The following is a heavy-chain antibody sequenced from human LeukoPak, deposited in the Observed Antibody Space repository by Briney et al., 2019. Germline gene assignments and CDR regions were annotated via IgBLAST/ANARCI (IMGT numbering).Heavy chain of an antibody. CDR2: ISSSGSML. CDR1: GFTFSDYY. J-gene: IGHJ4*02. CDR3: TRRPYSSSWYYFDY. V-gene: IGHV3-11*04. Sequence: GGSLSLSCTVSGFTFSDYYMSWVRQAPGKGLEWVSYISSSGSMLHYADSVEGRFTISRDNGKSSLYLQMSSLRVEDTAVYYCTRRPYSSSWYYFDYWGQGTLVTVSS. D-gene: IGHD6-13*01.